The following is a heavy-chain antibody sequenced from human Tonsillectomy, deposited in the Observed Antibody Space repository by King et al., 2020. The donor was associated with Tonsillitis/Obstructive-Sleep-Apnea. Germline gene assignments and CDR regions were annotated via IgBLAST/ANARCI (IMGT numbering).Heavy chain of an antibody. CDR3: AHTSCTNGVCHVRFDY. V-gene: IGHV2-5*02. CDR1: GFSLSTSGVG. J-gene: IGHJ4*02. Sequence: ITLKESGPTLAKPTQILTLTCTFSGFSLSTSGVGVGWIRQPPGKALEWLALIYWDDDKRYSPSLKSRVTISKDNSKNQVVLTMTNLDPVDTATYYCAHTSCTNGVCHVRFDYWSQGPLVTVSS. D-gene: IGHD2-8*01. CDR2: IYWDDDK.